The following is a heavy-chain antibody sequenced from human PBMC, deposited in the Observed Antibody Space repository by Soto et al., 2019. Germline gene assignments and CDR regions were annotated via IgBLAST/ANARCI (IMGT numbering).Heavy chain of an antibody. V-gene: IGHV1-46*01. D-gene: IGHD3-22*01. Sequence: QVQLVQSGAEVKKPGASVKVSCKASGYTFTSYYMHWVRQAPGQGLEWMGIINPSGGSTSYAQKFEGRVTLTRDTSTSTVYMELSSLRSEDTAVYYCARHYYDSSGYYTYYFDYWGQGTLVTVSS. CDR2: INPSGGST. J-gene: IGHJ4*02. CDR3: ARHYYDSSGYYTYYFDY. CDR1: GYTFTSYY.